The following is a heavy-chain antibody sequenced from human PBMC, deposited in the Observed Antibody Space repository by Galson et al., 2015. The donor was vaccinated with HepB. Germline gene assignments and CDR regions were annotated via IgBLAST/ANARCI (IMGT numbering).Heavy chain of an antibody. CDR2: VGSSGTT. Sequence: ETLSLTCDVSGASFIGYYWTWIRQSQGKGFEWIGEVGSSGTTNYNPAFKSRVTISADTTKNQFSLVLASVTAADTASYFCARGRSSVAPKYFQLWGRGTQVTVSS. J-gene: IGHJ1*01. D-gene: IGHD2-21*01. V-gene: IGHV4-34*01. CDR3: ARGRSSVAPKYFQL. CDR1: GASFIGYY.